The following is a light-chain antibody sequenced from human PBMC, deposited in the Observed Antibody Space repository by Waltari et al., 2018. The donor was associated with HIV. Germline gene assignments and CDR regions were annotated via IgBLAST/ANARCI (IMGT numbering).Light chain of an antibody. Sequence: QSVVTQPPSASGTPGQRVTISCSGSGSNIRTYSVNRYQHFPGTAPKLLIYMNDQRPSGVPGRFSGSQSGTSASLAISGLQYDDEADYYCAVWDDSLGGAVFGGGTKLTVL. CDR2: MND. J-gene: IGLJ2*01. CDR1: GSNIRTYS. V-gene: IGLV1-47*01. CDR3: AVWDDSLGGAV.